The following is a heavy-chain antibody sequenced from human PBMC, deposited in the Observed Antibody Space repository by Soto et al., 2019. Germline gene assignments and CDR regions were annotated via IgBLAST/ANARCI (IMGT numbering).Heavy chain of an antibody. CDR3: AREIQLERRFDY. CDR1: GFTYSSYS. Sequence: GGSLRLSCAASGFTYSSYSMNWVRQAPGKGLEWVSSISSSSSYIYYADSVKGRFTISRDNAKNSLYLQMNSLRAEDTAVYYCAREIQLERRFDYWGQGTLVTVSS. CDR2: ISSSSSYI. D-gene: IGHD1-1*01. J-gene: IGHJ4*02. V-gene: IGHV3-21*01.